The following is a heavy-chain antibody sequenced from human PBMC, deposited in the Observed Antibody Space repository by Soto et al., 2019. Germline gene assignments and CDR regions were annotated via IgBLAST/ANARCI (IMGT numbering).Heavy chain of an antibody. Sequence: QVQLQESGPGLVKPSETLSLTCTVSGGSISSYYWSWIRQPPGKGLEWIGYIYYSGSTNYNPSLKSRVTISVDTSKNQFSLQLSSVTAADTAVYYCARVRYNWNDLTLYYYYYYMDVWGKGTTVTVSS. V-gene: IGHV4-59*01. D-gene: IGHD1-1*01. J-gene: IGHJ6*03. CDR1: GGSISSYY. CDR2: IYYSGST. CDR3: ARVRYNWNDLTLYYYYYYMDV.